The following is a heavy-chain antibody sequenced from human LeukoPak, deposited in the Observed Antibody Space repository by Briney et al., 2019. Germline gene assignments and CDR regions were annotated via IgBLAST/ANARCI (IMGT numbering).Heavy chain of an antibody. V-gene: IGHV3-74*01. CDR1: GFTFSSYW. CDR3: ACYGIAPPY. D-gene: IGHD2-15*01. J-gene: IGHJ4*02. CDR2: INNGESST. Sequence: GGSLRLSCAASGFTFSSYWMHWVRQAPGKGLVWVSHINNGESSTSYADSVRGRFTISRDNAKNTLYLQMNSLRTEDTAVYYCACYGIAPPYWGQGTLVTVSS.